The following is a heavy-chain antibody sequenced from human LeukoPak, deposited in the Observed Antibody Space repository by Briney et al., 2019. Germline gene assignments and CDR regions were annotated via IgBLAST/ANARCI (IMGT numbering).Heavy chain of an antibody. J-gene: IGHJ4*02. CDR3: ARDFRYSYGVPSDY. D-gene: IGHD5-18*01. Sequence: HPGGSLRLSCAASGFTFSTYAMGWARQAPGKGLEWVSGIGGGGSDTYYADSVKGRFTISRDNSKNTIYLQMNSLRVEDTAVYYCARDFRYSYGVPSDYWGQGTLVTVSS. V-gene: IGHV3-23*01. CDR2: IGGGGSDT. CDR1: GFTFSTYA.